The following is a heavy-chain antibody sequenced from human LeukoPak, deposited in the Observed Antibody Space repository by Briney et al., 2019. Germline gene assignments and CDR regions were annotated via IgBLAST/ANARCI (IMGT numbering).Heavy chain of an antibody. CDR3: ARHVVYSVFAFEI. CDR1: GGSINTYY. CDR2: IYYSATT. J-gene: IGHJ3*02. D-gene: IGHD1-14*01. Sequence: PSETLSLTCTVSGGSINTYYWSWIRQPPGKGLEWIGYIYYSATTDYNPSLKSRVTISVDTSKNQLSLKLSSVTAADTATYYCARHVVYSVFAFEIWGRGTMVTVSS. V-gene: IGHV4-59*08.